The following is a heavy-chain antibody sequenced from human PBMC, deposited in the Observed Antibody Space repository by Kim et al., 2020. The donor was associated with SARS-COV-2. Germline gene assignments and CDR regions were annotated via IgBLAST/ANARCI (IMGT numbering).Heavy chain of an antibody. J-gene: IGHJ4*02. CDR1: GASISSNY. CDR2: MYISGTT. Sequence: SETLSLTCTVSGASISSNYWTWVRQPAGKGLEYIGRMYISGTTDYNPSLRGRATMSLDTSKNQFYLKMTSVTAADTAVYYCARVATSPRRPIDYWGQGTL. V-gene: IGHV4-4*07. CDR3: ARVATSPRRPIDY.